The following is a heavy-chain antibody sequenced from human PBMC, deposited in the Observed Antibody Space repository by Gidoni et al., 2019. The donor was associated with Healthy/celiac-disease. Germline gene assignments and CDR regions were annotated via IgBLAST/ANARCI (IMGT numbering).Heavy chain of an antibody. CDR2: ISSSSSYI. V-gene: IGHV3-21*01. CDR3: ARVRTMIVAPPDY. CDR1: GFTFSSYS. J-gene: IGHJ4*02. D-gene: IGHD3-22*01. Sequence: EVQLVESGGGLVKPGGSLRLSCAASGFTFSSYSMNWVRQAPGKGLEWVSSISSSSSYIYYADSVKGRFTISRDNAKNSLYLQMNSLRAEDTAVYYCARVRTMIVAPPDYWGQGTLVTVSS.